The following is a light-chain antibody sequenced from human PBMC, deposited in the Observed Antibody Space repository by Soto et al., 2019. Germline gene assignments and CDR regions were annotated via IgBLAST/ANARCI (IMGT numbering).Light chain of an antibody. CDR2: GAS. J-gene: IGKJ3*01. Sequence: EIVMTQSPATLSVSPGERATLSCRASQSVSSNLARYQQKPGQAPRLLIYGASTRATGIPARFSGSGSGTEFTLTISSLQSEDFAVYSCQQYNNWPNTFGPGTKVDIK. CDR3: QQYNNWPNT. CDR1: QSVSSN. V-gene: IGKV3-15*01.